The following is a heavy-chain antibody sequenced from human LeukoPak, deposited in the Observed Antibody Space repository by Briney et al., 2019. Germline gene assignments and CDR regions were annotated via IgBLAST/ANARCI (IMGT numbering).Heavy chain of an antibody. J-gene: IGHJ4*02. CDR1: GFTFSSYG. Sequence: GGSLRLSCAASGFTFSSYGMSWVRQAPGRGLEWVATISGSGGSTYYADSVKGRFTISRDNSENTLYLQMNSLRAEDTAVYYCAKYLKRITIFGVAVDYWGQGTLVTVSS. V-gene: IGHV3-23*01. CDR2: ISGSGGST. CDR3: AKYLKRITIFGVAVDY. D-gene: IGHD3-3*01.